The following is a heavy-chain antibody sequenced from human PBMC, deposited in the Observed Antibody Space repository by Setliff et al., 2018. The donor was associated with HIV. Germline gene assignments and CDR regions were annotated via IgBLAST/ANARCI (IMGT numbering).Heavy chain of an antibody. J-gene: IGHJ4*01. D-gene: IGHD3-16*01. CDR1: GYTFTSHV. V-gene: IGHV1-3*04. CDR3: ARRRGGDFDY. Sequence: ASVKVSCKASGYTFTSHVLHWVRQAPGQGLEWMGWINTGNDNTQYSQRFQGRVRFSKDTSATTAAMELSNLASEDTAVYYCARRRGGDFDYWGHGTLVTVSS. CDR2: INTGNDNT.